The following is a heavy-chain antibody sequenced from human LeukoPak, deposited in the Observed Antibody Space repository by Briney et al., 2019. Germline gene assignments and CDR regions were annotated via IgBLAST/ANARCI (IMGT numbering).Heavy chain of an antibody. CDR2: INHSGST. D-gene: IGHD3-3*01. CDR1: GGSFSGYY. Sequence: SETLFLTCAVYGGSFSGYYWSWVRQPPGKGLEWVGEINHSGSTNYNPSLKSRVNISVDTSNNQFSLKLSSVTAADTAVYYCASGRYDFWSGYYKGRWFDPWGQGTLVTVSS. J-gene: IGHJ5*02. CDR3: ASGRYDFWSGYYKGRWFDP. V-gene: IGHV4-34*01.